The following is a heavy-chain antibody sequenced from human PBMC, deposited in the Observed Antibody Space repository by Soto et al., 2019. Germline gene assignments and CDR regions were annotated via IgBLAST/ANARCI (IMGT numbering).Heavy chain of an antibody. Sequence: QEQLVQSGAEVKKPGSSVKVSCKASGGLFSSYAISWVRQAPGQGFEWMGGIIPVFSTAYYAQKFQGRVTITADESTNTAYMELSSLRSEDTAMYYSARGGSGYLWFNEFWGQGSLVTVSS. CDR2: IIPVFSTA. CDR3: ARGGSGYLWFNEF. CDR1: GGLFSSYA. D-gene: IGHD3-22*01. J-gene: IGHJ4*02. V-gene: IGHV1-69*01.